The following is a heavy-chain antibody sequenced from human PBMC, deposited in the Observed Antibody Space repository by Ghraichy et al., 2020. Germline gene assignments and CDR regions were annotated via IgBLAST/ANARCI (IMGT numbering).Heavy chain of an antibody. CDR3: AREHLNCGGDCRGYFDY. V-gene: IGHV3-23*01. Sequence: GGSLRLSCAASGFTFSSYAMSWVRQAPGKGLEWVSSTSGSGGSTYYADSVKGRFTISRDNSKNTLYLQMNSLRAEDTAVYYCAREHLNCGGDCRGYFDYWGQGTLVTVSS. CDR2: TSGSGGST. D-gene: IGHD2-21*02. CDR1: GFTFSSYA. J-gene: IGHJ4*02.